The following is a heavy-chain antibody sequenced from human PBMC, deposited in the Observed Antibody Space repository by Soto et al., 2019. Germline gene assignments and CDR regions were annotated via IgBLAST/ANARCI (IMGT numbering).Heavy chain of an antibody. V-gene: IGHV3-11*04. D-gene: IGHD3-9*01. CDR1: GYTFSGYY. J-gene: IGHJ4*02. CDR3: ASHYDMGSGSLSPVDY. Sequence: QVQLVESGGDLVKPGGSLRLSCAASGYTFSGYYMSWIRQAPGKGLEWISYIDTSGTKIYYADSVKGRFTITRDNAKKSLYLEMNTLRDEDTAVYYCASHYDMGSGSLSPVDYWGRGTLVTVSS. CDR2: IDTSGTKI.